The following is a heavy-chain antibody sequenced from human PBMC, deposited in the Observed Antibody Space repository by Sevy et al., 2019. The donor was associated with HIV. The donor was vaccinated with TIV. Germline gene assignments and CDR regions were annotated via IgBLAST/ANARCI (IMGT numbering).Heavy chain of an antibody. CDR2: MSGGGGST. Sequence: GGSLRLSCAASGFTFSSYAMSWVRQAPGKGLEWVSAMSGGGGSTYYADSVKGRFTISRDNSKNTLYLQMNSLRAEDTAVYYCANGGRMAAAGTGFGYWGQGTLVTVSS. D-gene: IGHD6-13*01. CDR1: GFTFSSYA. CDR3: ANGGRMAAAGTGFGY. V-gene: IGHV3-23*01. J-gene: IGHJ4*02.